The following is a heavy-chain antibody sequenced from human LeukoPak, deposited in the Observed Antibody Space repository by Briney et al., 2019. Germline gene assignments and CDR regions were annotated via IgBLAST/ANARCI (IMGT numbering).Heavy chain of an antibody. D-gene: IGHD3-10*01. CDR3: AKDIEGGFGELFWALDP. J-gene: IGHJ5*02. Sequence: GGSLRLSCAASGFIFSSYAMHWVRQAPGKGLECVAFIRYDGSNKDYADSVKGRFTISRDNVKNSLYLQMNSLRAEDTALYYCAKDIEGGFGELFWALDPWGQGTLVTVSS. CDR1: GFIFSSYA. V-gene: IGHV3-30*02. CDR2: IRYDGSNK.